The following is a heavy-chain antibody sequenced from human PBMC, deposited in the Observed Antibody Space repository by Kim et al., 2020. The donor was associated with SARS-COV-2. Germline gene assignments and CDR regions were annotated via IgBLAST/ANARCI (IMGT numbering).Heavy chain of an antibody. D-gene: IGHD4-17*01. CDR2: ISYDGSNE. Sequence: GGSLRLSWAASGFTFRSYAMHWVRQAPGKGLEWVAVISYDGSNEYYADSAKGRFTISRDNSKNTLDLQMNSLRAEDTAVYYCARGDYGDYQFDYWGQGTLVTVSS. CDR1: GFTFRSYA. CDR3: ARGDYGDYQFDY. V-gene: IGHV3-30*04. J-gene: IGHJ4*02.